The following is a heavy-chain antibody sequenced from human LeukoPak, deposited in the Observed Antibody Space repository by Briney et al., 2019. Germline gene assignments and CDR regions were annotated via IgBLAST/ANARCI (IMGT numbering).Heavy chain of an antibody. Sequence: GASVKVSCKASGYTFTGYYMHWVRQAPGQGLEWMGWINPNSGGTNYAQKFQGRVTMTRDTSISTAYMELSRLRSDDTAVYYCARDSRTTYYYASGSYVDYWGQGTLVTVSS. CDR3: ARDSRTTYYYASGSYVDY. CDR2: INPNSGGT. CDR1: GYTFTGYY. J-gene: IGHJ4*02. D-gene: IGHD3-10*01. V-gene: IGHV1-2*02.